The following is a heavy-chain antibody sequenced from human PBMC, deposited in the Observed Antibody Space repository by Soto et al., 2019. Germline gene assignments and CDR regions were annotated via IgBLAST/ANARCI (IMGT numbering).Heavy chain of an antibody. CDR3: VKEIAAAQ. D-gene: IGHD6-25*01. CDR2: INKYGSQT. J-gene: IGHJ4*02. V-gene: IGHV3-7*01. Sequence: EVQLVESGGALVQPGGSLRLTCATSGFTFSNYWMTWVRQAPGKGLEWVANINKYGSQTSFVDSVKGRFTIFRDNAKSSLYLQMNSLRGEDTAKYYCVKEIAAAQWGQGTLVTLSS. CDR1: GFTFSNYW.